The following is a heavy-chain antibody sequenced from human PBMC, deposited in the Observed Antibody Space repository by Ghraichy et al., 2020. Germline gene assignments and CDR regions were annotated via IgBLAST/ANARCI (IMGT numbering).Heavy chain of an antibody. D-gene: IGHD2-2*01. CDR1: GFSFSDYY. J-gene: IGHJ4*02. Sequence: GESLRLSCAASGFSFSDYYMSWIRQAPGKGLEYLSFISGSGGAKYHADSVKGRFTISRDNANNSLYLQMNSLRAEDTAVYYCARELGVVVVPAALDFWGRGLLVTVSS. CDR2: ISGSGGAK. CDR3: ARELGVVVVPAALDF. V-gene: IGHV3-11*01.